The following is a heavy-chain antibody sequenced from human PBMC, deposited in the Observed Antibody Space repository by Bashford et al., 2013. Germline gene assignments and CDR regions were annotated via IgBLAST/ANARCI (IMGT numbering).Heavy chain of an antibody. CDR2: MYYDGTHE. CDR1: GFTFSSYG. D-gene: IGHD3-10*01. J-gene: IGHJ4*02. Sequence: GGSLRLSCVASGFTFSSYGMHWVRQAPGKGLEWVAFMYYDGTHETYVDSVRGRFTISRDNAKNSLYLLMNNLRADDTAVYYCARGGWGRPIDYWGQGVLVTVSS. CDR3: ARGGWGRPIDY. V-gene: IGHV3-33*01.